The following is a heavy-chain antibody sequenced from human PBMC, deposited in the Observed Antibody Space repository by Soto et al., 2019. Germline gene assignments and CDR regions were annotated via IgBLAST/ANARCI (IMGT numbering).Heavy chain of an antibody. CDR3: ARHAPAGLNDC. Sequence: QVQLVQSGAEVKKPGASVKVSCKASGYTFTNYGISWVRQAPGQGLEWMGWINAYNGNTKSAQKLQGRVTLTPDTSTSTAYMELRSLRSDDTAVYYCARHAPAGLNDCWGQGTLVTVSS. J-gene: IGHJ4*02. V-gene: IGHV1-18*01. CDR2: INAYNGNT. CDR1: GYTFTNYG. D-gene: IGHD6-13*01.